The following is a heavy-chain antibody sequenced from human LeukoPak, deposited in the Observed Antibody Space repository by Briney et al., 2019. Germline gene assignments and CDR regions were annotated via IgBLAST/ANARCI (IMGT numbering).Heavy chain of an antibody. CDR3: ARGGGYSYGPYYFDY. V-gene: IGHV4-34*01. Sequence: SETLSLTCAVYGGSFSGYYWSWIRQPPGKGLEWIGEINHSGSTNYNPSLKSRVTISVDTSKNQFSLKLSSVTAADTAVYYCARGGGYSYGPYYFDYWGQGTLVTVSS. CDR2: INHSGST. D-gene: IGHD5-18*01. J-gene: IGHJ4*02. CDR1: GGSFSGYY.